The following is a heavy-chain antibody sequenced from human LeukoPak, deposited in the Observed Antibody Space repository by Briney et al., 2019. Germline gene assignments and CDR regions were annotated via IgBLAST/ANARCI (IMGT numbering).Heavy chain of an antibody. CDR3: ARAVVGAKYYFDY. J-gene: IGHJ4*02. Sequence: GGSLRLSCAASGFTFSDYYMNWIRQAPGKGLEWVSYISSSGSTIYYADSVKGRFTISRDNAKNSLYLQMNSLRAEDTAVYYCARAVVGAKYYFDYWGQGTLVTVSS. CDR1: GFTFSDYY. V-gene: IGHV3-11*04. D-gene: IGHD1-26*01. CDR2: ISSSGSTI.